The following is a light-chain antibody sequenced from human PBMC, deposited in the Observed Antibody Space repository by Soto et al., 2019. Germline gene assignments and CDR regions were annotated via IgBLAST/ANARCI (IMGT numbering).Light chain of an antibody. CDR1: QSVSSSY. J-gene: IGKJ3*01. CDR2: GAS. V-gene: IGKV3-20*01. CDR3: QQYGSSPVT. Sequence: EIVLTQSPGTLPLSPGERATLSCRASQSVSSSYLAWYQQRPGQAPRLLIYGASSRDTGIPDRFSGSGSGTDFTLTISSLEPEDFAVYYCQQYGSSPVTFGPGTKVDIK.